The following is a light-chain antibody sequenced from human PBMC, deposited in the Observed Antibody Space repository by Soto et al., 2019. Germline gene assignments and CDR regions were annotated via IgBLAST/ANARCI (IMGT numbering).Light chain of an antibody. V-gene: IGKV3-20*01. CDR2: GAS. CDR3: QQYATSPHT. Sequence: EIVLTQSPVTLSLSPGESATLSCRASQSVSSSQVAWYQQKPGQAPRLLIYGASGRATGIPDRFSGVGSETDFTITINRLEPEDFAVYYCQQYATSPHTFGQGTKLEIK. CDR1: QSVSSSQ. J-gene: IGKJ2*01.